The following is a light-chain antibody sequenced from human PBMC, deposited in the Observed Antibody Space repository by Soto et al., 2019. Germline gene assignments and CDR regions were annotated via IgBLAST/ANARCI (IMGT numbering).Light chain of an antibody. CDR3: QQYNNWPWT. J-gene: IGKJ1*01. CDR2: GAS. Sequence: EIVMTQSPATLSVSPGERATLSCRASQSVSSSYLAWYQQKPGQAPRLLIYGASSRATGIPDRFSGSGSGTEFTLTISSLQSEDIAVYSCQQYNNWPWTFGQGTKVDIK. V-gene: IGKV3D-15*01. CDR1: QSVSSSY.